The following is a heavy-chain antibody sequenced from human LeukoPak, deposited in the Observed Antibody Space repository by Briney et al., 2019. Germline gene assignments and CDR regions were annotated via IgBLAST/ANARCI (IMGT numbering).Heavy chain of an antibody. Sequence: GGSLRLSCTASGFTFGDYGMSWVRQAPGKGLEWIGFIRTKAYGETTVHAASVKGRFTFSRDDSKSIAYLEMNSLKTEDTAVYYCTRVPILTGYVNYFDPWGQGTLVTVSS. D-gene: IGHD3-9*01. CDR1: GFTFGDYG. CDR3: TRVPILTGYVNYFDP. V-gene: IGHV3-49*04. J-gene: IGHJ5*02. CDR2: IRTKAYGETT.